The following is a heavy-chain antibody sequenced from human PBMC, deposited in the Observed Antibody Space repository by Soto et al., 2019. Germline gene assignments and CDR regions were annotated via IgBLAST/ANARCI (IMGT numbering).Heavy chain of an antibody. V-gene: IGHV3-11*06. CDR2: ISSDGSHT. CDR3: VSPLIQWLFTDV. D-gene: IGHD3-22*01. J-gene: IGHJ6*02. Sequence: AGGSLRLSCAASGFTFSDYYMTWMRQAPGKGPEWISYISSDGSHTHYADSVEGRFTIARDNAKNSLFLQMNSLRVEDTAVYYCVSPLIQWLFTDVWGQGTTVTVSS. CDR1: GFTFSDYY.